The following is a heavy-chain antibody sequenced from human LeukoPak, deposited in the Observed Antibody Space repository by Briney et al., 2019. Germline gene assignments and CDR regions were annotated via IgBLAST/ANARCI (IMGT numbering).Heavy chain of an antibody. CDR1: GYTFTSYG. Sequence: GASVKVSCKASGYTFTSYGIGWVRQAPGQGLEWMGWINTNTGNPTYAQGFTGRFVFSLDTSVSTAYLQISSLKAEDTAVYYCARDGGYSGYDLEGGYWGQGTLVTVSS. CDR3: ARDGGYSGYDLEGGY. D-gene: IGHD5-12*01. CDR2: INTNTGNP. V-gene: IGHV7-4-1*02. J-gene: IGHJ4*02.